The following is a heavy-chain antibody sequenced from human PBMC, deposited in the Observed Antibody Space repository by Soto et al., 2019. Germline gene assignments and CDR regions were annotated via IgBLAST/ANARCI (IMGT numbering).Heavy chain of an antibody. Sequence: ASVKVSCKASGYTFTAFYMNWVRQAPGQGLEWMGWVNPNTGLTKYAQKFRDRVTMTRDTSINTAYMELSGLTSDDTAVYYCTTLRLDPWGQGXLVTVSS. CDR2: VNPNTGLT. V-gene: IGHV1-2*02. CDR1: GYTFTAFY. J-gene: IGHJ5*02. CDR3: TTLRLDP. D-gene: IGHD6-25*01.